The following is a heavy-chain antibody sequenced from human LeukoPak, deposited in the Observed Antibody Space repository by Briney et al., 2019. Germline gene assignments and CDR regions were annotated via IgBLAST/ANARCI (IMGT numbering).Heavy chain of an antibody. CDR2: INHSGST. J-gene: IGHJ4*02. CDR1: GGSFSGYY. Sequence: PSETLSLTCAVYGGSFSGYYWSWIRQPPGKGLEWIGEINHSGSTNYNPSLKSRVTISVDTSENQFSLKLSSVTAADTAVYYCASRDPKSPRKNRSWYQTRIDYWGQGTLVTVSS. V-gene: IGHV4-34*01. D-gene: IGHD6-13*01. CDR3: ASRDPKSPRKNRSWYQTRIDY.